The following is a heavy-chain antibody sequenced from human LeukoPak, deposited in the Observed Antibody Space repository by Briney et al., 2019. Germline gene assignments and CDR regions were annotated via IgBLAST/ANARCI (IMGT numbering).Heavy chain of an antibody. J-gene: IGHJ4*02. D-gene: IGHD1-1*01. CDR3: AKAVDYNDLPY. V-gene: IGHV4-59*11. CDR1: GGSITGHY. CDR2: IYYSGTTT. Sequence: SETLSLTCTVSGGSITGHYWSWVRQSPQKGLEWIGYIYYSGTTTNYNPSLKSRVTMAVDRAKNQFSLKLTDATAADTAVYYCAKAVDYNDLPYWGQGTLVTVSS.